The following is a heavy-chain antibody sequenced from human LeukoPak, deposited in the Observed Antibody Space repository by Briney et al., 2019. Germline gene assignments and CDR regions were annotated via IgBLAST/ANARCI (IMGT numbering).Heavy chain of an antibody. CDR1: SDSIFTSNR. CDR3: ARSPTKRVPEDY. Sequence: SETLSLTCTVSSDSIFTSNRWSWVRQPPGKGLEWIGQIFHSGSTSYSPSLKSRVTISMDKSKNQISLRLTSVTAADTAVYYCARSPTKRVPEDYWGQGTLVTVSS. D-gene: IGHD2-2*01. J-gene: IGHJ4*02. V-gene: IGHV4-4*02. CDR2: IFHSGST.